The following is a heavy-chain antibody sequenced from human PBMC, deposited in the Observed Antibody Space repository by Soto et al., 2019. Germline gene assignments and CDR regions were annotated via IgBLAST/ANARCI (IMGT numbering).Heavy chain of an antibody. D-gene: IGHD5-18*01. CDR1: GFTFSSYG. V-gene: IGHV3-30*18. CDR3: AKDMSEMDTAMALPGSYYYGMDG. CDR2: ISYDGSNK. J-gene: IGHJ6*02. Sequence: GGSLRLSCAASGFTFSSYGMHWVRQAPGKGLEWVAVISYDGSNKYYADSVKGRFTISRDNSKNTLYLQMNSLRAEDTAVYYCAKDMSEMDTAMALPGSYYYGMDGWGQGTTVTVSS.